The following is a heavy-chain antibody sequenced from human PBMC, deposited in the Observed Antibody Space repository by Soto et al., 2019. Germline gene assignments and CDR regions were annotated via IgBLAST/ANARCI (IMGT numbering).Heavy chain of an antibody. Sequence: SETLSLTCTVSGGSISSGGYYWSWIRQHPGKGLEWIGYIYYSGSTYYNPSLKSRVTISVDTSKNQFSLMLSSVTAADTAVYYGARGKGIAARPFDYWGQGTLVTSPQ. CDR1: GGSISSGGYY. CDR3: ARGKGIAARPFDY. CDR2: IYYSGST. J-gene: IGHJ4*02. D-gene: IGHD6-6*01. V-gene: IGHV4-31*03.